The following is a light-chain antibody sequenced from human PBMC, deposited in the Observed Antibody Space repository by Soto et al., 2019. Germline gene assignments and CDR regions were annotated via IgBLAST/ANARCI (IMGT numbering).Light chain of an antibody. Sequence: ESVLMHSQDTLSFSPGERATLSCRASQSVSSSYLAWYQQKPGQAPRLLIYGASSRATGIPDRFSGSGSGTDFTLTISSLEPEDFAVYYCQQLTAWPLQRTFGEGTKVDIK. J-gene: IGKJ1*01. CDR2: GAS. CDR1: QSVSSSY. CDR3: QQLTAWPLQRT. V-gene: IGKV3D-20*02.